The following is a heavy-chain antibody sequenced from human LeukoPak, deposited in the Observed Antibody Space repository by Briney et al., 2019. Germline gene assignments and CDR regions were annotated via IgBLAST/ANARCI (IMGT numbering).Heavy chain of an antibody. Sequence: PSETLSLTCTVSGGSITNYYWSWIRQPPGKGLDWIGYIYYSGSTNYNPSLKSRVTISVDTSKNQFSLKLSSVTAADTAVYYCASTTYDYVWGIYRYALDYWGQGTLVTVSS. V-gene: IGHV4-59*08. CDR2: IYYSGST. J-gene: IGHJ4*02. CDR1: GGSITNYY. CDR3: ASTTYDYVWGIYRYALDY. D-gene: IGHD3-16*02.